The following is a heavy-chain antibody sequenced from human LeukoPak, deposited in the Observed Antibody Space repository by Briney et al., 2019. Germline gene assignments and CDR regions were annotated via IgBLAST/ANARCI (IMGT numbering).Heavy chain of an antibody. J-gene: IGHJ4*02. V-gene: IGHV3-7*01. CDR1: GFTFSSYW. D-gene: IGHD3-3*01. CDR3: ATNYDFIIPYYFDY. CDR2: IKQDGSEK. Sequence: GGSLRLSCAASGFTFSSYWMSWVRQAPGKGLEWVANIKQDGSEKYYVDSVKGRFTISGDNAKNSLYLQMNSLRAEDTAVYYCATNYDFIIPYYFDYWGQGTLVTVSS.